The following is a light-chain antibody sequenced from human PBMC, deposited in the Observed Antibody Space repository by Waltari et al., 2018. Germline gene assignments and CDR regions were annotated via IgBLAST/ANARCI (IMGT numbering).Light chain of an antibody. Sequence: DIQMTQSPSTLSASVGDRVTITCRASQSLSNWLAWYPQKPGKATKFLIYKASTLERGVPSRFSGSGSGTEFTLTISSLQPDDFATYYCQQYRNLWTFGQGTKVEIK. CDR2: KAS. J-gene: IGKJ1*01. CDR3: QQYRNLWT. CDR1: QSLSNW. V-gene: IGKV1-5*03.